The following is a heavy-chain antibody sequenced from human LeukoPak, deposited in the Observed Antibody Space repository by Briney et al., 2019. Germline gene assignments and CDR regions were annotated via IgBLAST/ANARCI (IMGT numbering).Heavy chain of an antibody. D-gene: IGHD3-3*02. V-gene: IGHV3-74*01. CDR1: GFTFSSYW. Sequence: PGGSLRLSCAASGFTFSSYWMHWVRQAPGKELVWVSRVDSDGSSTSYADSVKGRFTISRDSTKNTLSLQMNSLRAEDTAVYYCARDGILGSHDYWGQGTLATVSS. CDR3: ARDGILGSHDY. CDR2: VDSDGSST. J-gene: IGHJ4*02.